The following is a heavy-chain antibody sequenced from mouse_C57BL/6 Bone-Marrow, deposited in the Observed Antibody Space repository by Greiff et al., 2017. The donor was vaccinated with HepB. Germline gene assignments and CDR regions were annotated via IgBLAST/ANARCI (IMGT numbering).Heavy chain of an antibody. CDR1: GIDFSRYW. V-gene: IGHV4-1*01. J-gene: IGHJ1*03. D-gene: IGHD1-1*01. CDR2: INPDSSTI. Sequence: EVQRVESGGGLVQPGGSLKLSCAASGIDFSRYWMSWVRRAPGKGLEWIGEINPDSSTINYAPSLKDKFIISRDNAKNTLYLQMSKVRSEDTALYYCAREDYYGSSPYWYFDVWGTGTTVTVSS. CDR3: AREDYYGSSPYWYFDV.